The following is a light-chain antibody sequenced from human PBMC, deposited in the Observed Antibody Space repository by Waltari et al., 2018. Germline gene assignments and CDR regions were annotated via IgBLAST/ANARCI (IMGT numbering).Light chain of an antibody. Sequence: QHLPGRGPKPLIYDNNTRPSGVPDRFSGSKSVTSASLAISGLQAEDEADYYCQSYDSSLSIVIFGGGTKLTVL. CDR2: DNN. J-gene: IGLJ2*01. V-gene: IGLV1-40*01. CDR3: QSYDSSLSIVI.